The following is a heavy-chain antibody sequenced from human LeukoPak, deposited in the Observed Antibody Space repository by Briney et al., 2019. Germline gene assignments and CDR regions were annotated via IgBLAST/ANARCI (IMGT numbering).Heavy chain of an antibody. CDR2: IYSGGST. D-gene: IGHD3-10*01. Sequence: GGSLRLSCAVSGFTVSNNYMGWVRQAPGKGLEWVSVIYSGGSTYYADSVKGRFTISTDNSKNTLYLQMNSLRAEDTALYYCATHHRGSSAEYFQHWGQGTLVTVSS. V-gene: IGHV3-53*01. CDR3: ATHHRGSSAEYFQH. J-gene: IGHJ1*01. CDR1: GFTVSNNY.